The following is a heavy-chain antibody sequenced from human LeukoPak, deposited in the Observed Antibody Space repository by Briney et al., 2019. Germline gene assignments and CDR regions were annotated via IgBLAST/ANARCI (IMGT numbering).Heavy chain of an antibody. CDR3: ARGASMVRGVIGGGNNWFHP. CDR1: GGSFSGYY. CDR2: INRSGST. Sequence: PSETLSLTCAVYGGSFSGYYWSWIRQPPGKGLEWIGEINRSGSTNYNPSLKSRVTISVDTSKNQFSLKVNSVTAADTAVYYCARGASMVRGVIGGGNNWFHPWGQGTLVTVSS. J-gene: IGHJ5*02. V-gene: IGHV4-34*01. D-gene: IGHD3-10*01.